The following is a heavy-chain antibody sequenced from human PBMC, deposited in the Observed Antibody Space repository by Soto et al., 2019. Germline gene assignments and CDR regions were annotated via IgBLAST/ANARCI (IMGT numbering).Heavy chain of an antibody. D-gene: IGHD2-21*02. J-gene: IGHJ5*01. CDR3: ARGPYCGDNCYFDS. CDR2: IYSSGTT. V-gene: IGHV4-4*07. CDR1: AGSINGYY. Sequence: PXGTLSLTCTVFAGSINGYYWSWMRQPAGKGLEWIGRIYSSGTTNYNPSLKSRVTMSVDTSKDELSLKLNSVTAADTGVYYCARGPYCGDNCYFDSWGQGTLVTVSS.